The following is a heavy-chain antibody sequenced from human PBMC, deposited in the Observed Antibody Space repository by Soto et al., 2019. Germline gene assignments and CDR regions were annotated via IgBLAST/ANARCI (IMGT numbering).Heavy chain of an antibody. CDR3: TRSIPGTTSSDY. CDR2: SRDKCNSYST. Sequence: EVQLVESGGGLVQPGGSLRLSCAGSGFTFSDYYIDWVRQAPGKGLEWVGRSRDKCNSYSTDYAESVKGRFTVSRDASKDSLYLQMNSLKTEDTALYYCTRSIPGTTSSDYWGQGTLVTVSS. V-gene: IGHV3-72*01. CDR1: GFTFSDYY. J-gene: IGHJ4*02. D-gene: IGHD1-20*01.